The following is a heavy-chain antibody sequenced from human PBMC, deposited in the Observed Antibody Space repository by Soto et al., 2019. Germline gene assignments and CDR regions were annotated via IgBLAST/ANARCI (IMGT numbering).Heavy chain of an antibody. Sequence: SETLSLTCAVYGGSFSGYYWSWIRQPPGKGLEWIGEINHSGSTNYNPSLKSRVTISVDTSKNQFSLKLSSVTAADTAVYYCARGRVTIFGVVRSTHKRHKWFDPWGQGTLVTVSS. D-gene: IGHD3-3*01. CDR2: INHSGST. J-gene: IGHJ5*02. V-gene: IGHV4-34*01. CDR1: GGSFSGYY. CDR3: ARGRVTIFGVVRSTHKRHKWFDP.